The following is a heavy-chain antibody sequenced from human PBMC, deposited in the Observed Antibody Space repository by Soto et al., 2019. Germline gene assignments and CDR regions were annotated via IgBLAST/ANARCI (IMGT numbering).Heavy chain of an antibody. CDR3: ARSSGRRHVFKFDYGLAD. CDR1: GFSVGDNY. V-gene: IGHV3-11*06. CDR2: SSSSGGYT. Sequence: QVQLVESGGGLVEPGGSLRLSCAASGFSVGDNYMTGIRQAPGKGREWLSYSSSSGGYTNYADSVEGRFTISRDTDKNALYLKMDSLRAEDTGVYFCARSSGRRHVFKFDYGLADWGQGTTVTVSS. J-gene: IGHJ6*02. D-gene: IGHD3-10*01.